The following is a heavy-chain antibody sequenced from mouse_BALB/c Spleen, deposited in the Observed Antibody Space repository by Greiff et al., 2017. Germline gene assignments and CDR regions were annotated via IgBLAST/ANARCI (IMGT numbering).Heavy chain of an antibody. J-gene: IGHJ4*01. CDR3: ARDYYGSSFNYAMDY. CDR2: INPSSGYT. V-gene: IGHV1-4*02. CDR1: GYTFTSYT. Sequence: VQLQQSAAELARPGASVKMSCKASGYTFTSYTMHWVKQRPGQGLEWIGYINPSSGYTEYNQKFKDKTTLTADKSSSTAYMQLSSLTSEDSAVYYCARDYYGSSFNYAMDYWGQGTSVTVSS. D-gene: IGHD1-1*01.